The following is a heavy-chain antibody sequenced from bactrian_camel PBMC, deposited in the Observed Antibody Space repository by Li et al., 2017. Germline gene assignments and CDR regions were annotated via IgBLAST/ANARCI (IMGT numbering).Heavy chain of an antibody. V-gene: IGHV3S53*01. CDR2: IAYDGRT. CDR1: GSTADSYF. J-gene: IGHJ4*01. CDR3: ATDGAIPSRCSAHFAY. D-gene: IGHD3*01. Sequence: HVQLVESGGGLVQAGGSLRLSCETSGSTADSYFLAWFRQAQGMEREGVAAIAYDGRTRYTDSVKGRFTVSRDKDKHAVYLQMDSLKPADTAMYYCATDGAIPSRCSAHFAYWGQGTQVTVS.